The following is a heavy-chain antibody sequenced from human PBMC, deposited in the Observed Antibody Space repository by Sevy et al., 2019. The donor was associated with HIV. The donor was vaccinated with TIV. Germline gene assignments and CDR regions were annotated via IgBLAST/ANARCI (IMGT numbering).Heavy chain of an antibody. CDR3: ARDHRIAAAEDPLDY. Sequence: ASVKVSCKASGYTFTSYYMHWVRQAPGQGLEWMGIINPSGGSTSYAQKFQGRVTMTRDTSTSTVYMELSSLRSEDTAVYYCARDHRIAAAEDPLDYWGQGTLVTVSS. CDR2: INPSGGST. J-gene: IGHJ4*02. V-gene: IGHV1-46*01. D-gene: IGHD6-13*01. CDR1: GYTFTSYY.